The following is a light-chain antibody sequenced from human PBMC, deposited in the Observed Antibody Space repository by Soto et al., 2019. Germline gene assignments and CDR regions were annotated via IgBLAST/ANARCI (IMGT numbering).Light chain of an antibody. V-gene: IGKV3-20*01. CDR1: QTVTSGY. Sequence: DIVFTQSPGTLSLSPGARATLSCRASQTVTSGYLAWYHHKPGQPPRLLIYDASSRAPGIPDRFSGRGSGTDFTLAISSLEPDDFALYYCRQYGSSPETFGQGTKVDIK. J-gene: IGKJ1*01. CDR2: DAS. CDR3: RQYGSSPET.